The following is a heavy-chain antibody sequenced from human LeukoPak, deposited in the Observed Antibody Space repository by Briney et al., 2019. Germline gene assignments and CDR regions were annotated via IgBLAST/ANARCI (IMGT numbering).Heavy chain of an antibody. CDR1: GGSISSYY. V-gene: IGHV4-59*01. D-gene: IGHD1-26*01. CDR3: ARDSGSHPYYGMDV. Sequence: SKTLSLTCTVSGGSISSYYWSWIRQPPGRGLEWIGYIYYSGSTNYNPSLKSRVTISVDTSKNQFSLKLSSVTAADTAVYYCARDSGSHPYYGMDVWGQGTTVTVSS. J-gene: IGHJ6*02. CDR2: IYYSGST.